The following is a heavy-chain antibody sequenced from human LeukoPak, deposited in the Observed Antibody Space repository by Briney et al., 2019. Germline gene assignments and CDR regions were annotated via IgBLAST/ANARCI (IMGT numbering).Heavy chain of an antibody. D-gene: IGHD6-13*01. Sequence: KTSETLSLTCTVPGGSISSYYWSWIRQPPGKGLEWIGYIYYTGGTNYNPSLKSRVTISADTSKNQFSPTLNSVTSADTAVYYCARCRYSSSPDFEYWGQGSLVTVSS. CDR1: GGSISSYY. CDR2: IYYTGGT. J-gene: IGHJ4*02. CDR3: ARCRYSSSPDFEY. V-gene: IGHV4-59*01.